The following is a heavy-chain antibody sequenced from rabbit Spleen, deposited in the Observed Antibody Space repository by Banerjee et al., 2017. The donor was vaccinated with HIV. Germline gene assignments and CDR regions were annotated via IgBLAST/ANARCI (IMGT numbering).Heavy chain of an antibody. V-gene: IGHV1S40*01. CDR3: ARETSSGWGVVSYYFNL. CDR1: GFSFSSSYD. CDR2: IYAGSSGDT. D-gene: IGHD4-1*01. J-gene: IGHJ4*01. Sequence: VESGGGLVQPGASLTLTCTASGFSFSSSYDMCWVRQAPGKGLEWIACIYAGSSGDTYYANWAKGRFTISKTSSTTVTLQMTSLTAADTATYFCARETSSGWGVVSYYFNLWGPGTLVTVS.